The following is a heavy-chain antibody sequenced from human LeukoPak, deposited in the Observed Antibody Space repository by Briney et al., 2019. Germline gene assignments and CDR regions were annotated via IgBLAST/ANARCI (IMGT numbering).Heavy chain of an antibody. CDR3: ARLDIVVVVAATGWDAFDI. CDR2: IKQDGSEK. CDR1: GFTFSSYW. Sequence: PGGSQRLSCAASGFTFSSYWMSWVRQAPGKGLEWVANIKQDGSEKYYVDSVKGRFTISRDNAKNSLYLQMNSLRAEDTAVYYCARLDIVVVVAATGWDAFDIWGQGTMVTVSS. V-gene: IGHV3-7*01. D-gene: IGHD2-15*01. J-gene: IGHJ3*02.